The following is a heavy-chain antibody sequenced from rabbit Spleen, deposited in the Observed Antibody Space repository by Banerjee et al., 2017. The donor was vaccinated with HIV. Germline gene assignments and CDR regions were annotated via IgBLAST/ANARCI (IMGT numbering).Heavy chain of an antibody. CDR1: GFSLSSYA. CDR2: ISSSGST. Sequence: QSVEESGGRLVKPDETLTLTCTASGFSLSSYAMSWVRQAPGKGLKYIGYISSSGSTYYASWAKGRFTISKTSTTVDLKITSPTTEDTATYFCARVRSIGGAAAYGYALDRLDLWGPGTLVTVS. V-gene: IGHV1S69*01. D-gene: IGHD6-1*01. CDR3: ARVRSIGGAAAYGYALDRLDL. J-gene: IGHJ3*01.